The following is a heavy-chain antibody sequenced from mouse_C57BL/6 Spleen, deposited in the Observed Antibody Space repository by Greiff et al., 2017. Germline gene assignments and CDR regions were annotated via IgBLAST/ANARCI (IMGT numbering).Heavy chain of an antibody. V-gene: IGHV1-82*01. CDR1: GYAFSSSW. CDR3: AYNYDGD. Sequence: QVQLQQSGPELVKPGASVKISCKASGYAFSSSWMNWVKQRPGKGLEWIGRIYPGDGDTNYNGEFKGKATLTADKSSSTAYMPLSSLTSEDSAVDFCAYNYDGDWGQCTTLTVSS. J-gene: IGHJ2*01. D-gene: IGHD2-12*01. CDR2: IYPGDGDT.